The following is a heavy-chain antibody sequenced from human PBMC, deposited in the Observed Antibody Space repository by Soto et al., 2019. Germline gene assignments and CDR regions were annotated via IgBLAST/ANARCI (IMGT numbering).Heavy chain of an antibody. D-gene: IGHD2-15*01. CDR2: IYYNGNT. Sequence: SETLSLTCTLSCGSISSGCYYWSWIRQHPGKGLEWIGYIYYNGNTYYNPSLKSRVTVSVDTSKNQFSLNVRSVTAAETAVYYCARCSLVVIPVPGFDPWGQGTLVTVSS. J-gene: IGHJ5*02. CDR3: ARCSLVVIPVPGFDP. V-gene: IGHV4-31*03. CDR1: CGSISSGCYY.